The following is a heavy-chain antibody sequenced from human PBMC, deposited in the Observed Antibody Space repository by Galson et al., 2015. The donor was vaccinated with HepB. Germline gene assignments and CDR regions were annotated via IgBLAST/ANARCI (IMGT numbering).Heavy chain of an antibody. J-gene: IGHJ3*01. CDR1: GFTFSDYS. CDR3: AKNRDRSGYFAYDL. D-gene: IGHD3-22*01. V-gene: IGHV3-9*01. CDR2: ISWNSGTI. Sequence: SLRLSCAASGFTFSDYSMHWVRQAPGKGLEWVSDISWNSGTIYYADSVKGRFTISRDNAKNSLYLQMNSLRAEDTALYYCAKNRDRSGYFAYDLWGQGTILTASP.